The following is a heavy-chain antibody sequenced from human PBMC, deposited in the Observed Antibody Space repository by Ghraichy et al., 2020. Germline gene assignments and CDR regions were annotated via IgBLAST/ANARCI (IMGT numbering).Heavy chain of an antibody. CDR1: GGSFSGYY. V-gene: IGHV4-34*01. CDR3: AREPLNHAYYYYAVDV. CDR2: INHSGST. Sequence: SETLSLTCTVYGGSFSGYYWSWIRQPPGKGLEWIGEINHSGSTNYNPSLKSRVTISVDTSKNQFSLKLSSVTAADTAVYYCAREPLNHAYYYYAVDVWGQGTTGSVYS. J-gene: IGHJ6*02.